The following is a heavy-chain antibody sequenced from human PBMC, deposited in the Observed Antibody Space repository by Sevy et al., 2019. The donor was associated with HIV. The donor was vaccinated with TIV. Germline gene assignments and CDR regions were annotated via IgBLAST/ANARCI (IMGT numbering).Heavy chain of an antibody. CDR1: GYIFTASY. CDR3: LRKDHTHYHGMDV. J-gene: IGHJ6*02. D-gene: IGHD2-21*01. V-gene: IGHV1-2*06. Sequence: ASVKVSCKASGYIFTASYMHWVRQAPGQGFEWIGRVNPRTGDTHEAQKFQGRVTINWNTSISTASLELSSLRPDDTAVYYCLRKDHTHYHGMDVRGQGTTVTVSS. CDR2: VNPRTGDT.